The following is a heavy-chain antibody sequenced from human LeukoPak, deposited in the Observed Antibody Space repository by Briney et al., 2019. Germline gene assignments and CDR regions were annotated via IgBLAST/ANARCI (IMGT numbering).Heavy chain of an antibody. V-gene: IGHV3-30*02. Sequence: GGSLRLSCAASGFTFSSYGMHWVRQAPGKGLEWVAFIRYDGSNKYYADSVKGRFTISRDNSKNTLYLQMNSLRAEDTAVYYCAKDLRPAVIFGVVISFDYWGQGTLVTVSS. CDR1: GFTFSSYG. D-gene: IGHD3-3*01. J-gene: IGHJ4*02. CDR3: AKDLRPAVIFGVVISFDY. CDR2: IRYDGSNK.